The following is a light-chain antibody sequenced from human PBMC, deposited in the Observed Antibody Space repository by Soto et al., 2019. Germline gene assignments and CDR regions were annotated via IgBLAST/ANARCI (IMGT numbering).Light chain of an antibody. CDR1: QSVSSN. Sequence: EIVMTQSPATLSVSPGERATLSCRASQSVSSNLAWYQQKPGQAPRVLIYGASTRATGIPARFSGSGSGTECTLTISSLQSEDFAVYYCQQYNNWPRTFGQGTKLEI. V-gene: IGKV3-15*01. CDR3: QQYNNWPRT. CDR2: GAS. J-gene: IGKJ2*01.